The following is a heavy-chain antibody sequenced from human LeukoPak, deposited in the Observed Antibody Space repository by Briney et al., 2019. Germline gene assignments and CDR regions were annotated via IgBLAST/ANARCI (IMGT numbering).Heavy chain of an antibody. Sequence: ASVRVSCKASGYTFTSYGISWVRQAPGQGLEWMGWISAYNGNTNYAQKLQGRVTMTTDTSTSTAYMELRSLRSDDTAVYYCATDADYYDSSGYYSAEYYFDYWGQGTLVTVSS. CDR1: GYTFTSYG. CDR3: ATDADYYDSSGYYSAEYYFDY. J-gene: IGHJ4*02. D-gene: IGHD3-22*01. V-gene: IGHV1-18*01. CDR2: ISAYNGNT.